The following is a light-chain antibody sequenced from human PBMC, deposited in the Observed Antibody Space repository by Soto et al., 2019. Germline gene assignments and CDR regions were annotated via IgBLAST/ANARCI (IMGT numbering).Light chain of an antibody. J-gene: IGLJ3*02. V-gene: IGLV2-8*01. CDR2: EVT. CDR3: SSYAGSNNLV. CDR1: SSDVGGYNY. Sequence: QSVLTQPPSASGSPGQSVTISYTGASSDVGGYNYVSWCQQHPGKAPKLMIYEVTKRPSGVPDRFSGSKSGNTASLTVSGLQAEDEADYYCSSYAGSNNLVFGGGTKLTVL.